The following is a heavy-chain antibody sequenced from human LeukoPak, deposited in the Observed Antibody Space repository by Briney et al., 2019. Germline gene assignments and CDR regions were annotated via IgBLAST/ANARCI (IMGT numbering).Heavy chain of an antibody. CDR2: IYYSGST. D-gene: IGHD2-2*01. J-gene: IGHJ4*02. CDR3: AGGPSVVFYFDY. Sequence: PSETLSLTCTVSGGSISSYYWSWIRQPPGKGLEWIGYIYYSGSTNYNPSLKSRVTISVDTSKNQFSLKLSSVTAADTAVYYCAGGPSVVFYFDYWGQGTLVTVSS. CDR1: GGSISSYY. V-gene: IGHV4-59*01.